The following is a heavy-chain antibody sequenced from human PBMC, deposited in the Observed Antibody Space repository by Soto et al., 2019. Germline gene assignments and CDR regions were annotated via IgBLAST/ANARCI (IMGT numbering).Heavy chain of an antibody. Sequence: EVQLLESGGGLVQPGGSLRLSCAASGFTFSSYAMSWVRQAPGKGLEWVSAISGSGGSTYYADSVKGRFTISRDNSKNTLYLQMNSLRAEDTAVYYCAAGYSSSWYGPNWFDPWGQGTLVTVSS. CDR1: GFTFSSYA. V-gene: IGHV3-23*01. D-gene: IGHD6-13*01. CDR3: AAGYSSSWYGPNWFDP. J-gene: IGHJ5*02. CDR2: ISGSGGST.